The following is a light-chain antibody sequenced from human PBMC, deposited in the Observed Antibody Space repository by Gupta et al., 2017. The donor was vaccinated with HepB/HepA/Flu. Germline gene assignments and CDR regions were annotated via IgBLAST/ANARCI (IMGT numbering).Light chain of an antibody. CDR2: YAS. J-gene: IGKJ4*01. V-gene: IGKV6-21*01. Sequence: EIVLTQSPDFQSVSPKEKVTITCRASQNVGSSLHWYQQKPEQSPKLLIKYASQYCSGVPSRFSGRGSGTDFTLTINRLEPEDAATYYGQQSSNLPVTFGGGTKVEIK. CDR1: QNVGSS. CDR3: QQSSNLPVT.